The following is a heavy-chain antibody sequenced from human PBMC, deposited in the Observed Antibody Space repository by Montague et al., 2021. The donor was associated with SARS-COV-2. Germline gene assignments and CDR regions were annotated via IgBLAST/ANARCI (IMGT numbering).Heavy chain of an antibody. V-gene: IGHV4-4*02. Sequence: SETLSLTCAVSGASISSSNWWSWVRQPPGKGLDWIGEIYHSGSTNYNPSLKSRVTISVDTSKNQFSLKLSSVTAADTAVYYCARAPATIFGVVKQIDYWGQGTLVTVSS. D-gene: IGHD3-3*01. CDR2: IYHSGST. J-gene: IGHJ4*02. CDR1: GASISSSNW. CDR3: ARAPATIFGVVKQIDY.